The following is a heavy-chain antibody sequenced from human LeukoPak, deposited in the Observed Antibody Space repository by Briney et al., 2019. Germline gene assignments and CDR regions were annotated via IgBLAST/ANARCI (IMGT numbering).Heavy chain of an antibody. CDR3: ARARYSSWFDC. CDR1: GFTFSSYE. CDR2: ISSSGSTI. V-gene: IGHV3-48*03. J-gene: IGHJ5*01. D-gene: IGHD6-13*01. Sequence: GGSLRLSCAASGFTFSSYEMNWARQAPGKGLEWVLYISSSGSTIYYADSVKGRFTISRDNAKNSLYLQMNSLRAEDTAVYYCARARYSSWFDCWGQGTLVTVSS.